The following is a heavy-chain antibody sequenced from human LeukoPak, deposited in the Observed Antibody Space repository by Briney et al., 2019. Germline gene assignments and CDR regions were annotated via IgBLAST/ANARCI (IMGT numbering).Heavy chain of an antibody. Sequence: GGSLRLSCAASGFTFSSYSMNWVRQAPGKGLEWVSSISSSSSYIYYADSVKGRFTISRDNAKNSLYLQMNSLRSEDTAVYYCARVEMATMGSRGGPKYYFDYWGQGTLVTVSS. CDR2: ISSSSSYI. V-gene: IGHV3-21*04. J-gene: IGHJ4*02. D-gene: IGHD5-24*01. CDR3: ARVEMATMGSRGGPKYYFDY. CDR1: GFTFSSYS.